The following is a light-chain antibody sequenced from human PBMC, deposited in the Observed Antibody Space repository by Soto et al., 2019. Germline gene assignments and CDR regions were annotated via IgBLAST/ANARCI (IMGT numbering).Light chain of an antibody. CDR1: SSNIGAGYD. V-gene: IGLV1-40*01. J-gene: IGLJ1*01. CDR2: TNN. CDR3: QSYDSRLSAYV. Sequence: QSVLTRPPSVSVAPGQRVTSSCTGSSSNIGAGYDVHWYLQLPGTAPKLLVYTNNNRPSGVPDRFSGSKSGTSASLAITGLQAEDEADYYCQSYDSRLSAYVFGTGTKVTVL.